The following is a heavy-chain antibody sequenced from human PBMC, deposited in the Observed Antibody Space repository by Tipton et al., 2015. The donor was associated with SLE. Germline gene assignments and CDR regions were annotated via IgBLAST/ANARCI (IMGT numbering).Heavy chain of an antibody. Sequence: LSLTVSGGSISSYYWSWIRQPPGKGLEWIGYIYYSGSTNYSPSLKSRVTISVDTSKNQFSLKLSSVTAADTAVYHCARGGYLYSGGFDYWGQGTLVTVSS. CDR3: ARGGYLYSGGFDY. J-gene: IGHJ4*02. CDR1: GGSISSYY. V-gene: IGHV4-59*01. D-gene: IGHD1-26*01. CDR2: IYYSGST.